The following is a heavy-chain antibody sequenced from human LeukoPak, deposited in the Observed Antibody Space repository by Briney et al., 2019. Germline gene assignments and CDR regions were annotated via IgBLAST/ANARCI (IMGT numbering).Heavy chain of an antibody. D-gene: IGHD6-13*01. V-gene: IGHV3-74*01. CDR3: ARGSGSSRYFYFDY. CDR2: INSDGSST. CDR1: GFTFSSYW. Sequence: GGSLRLSCEASGFTFSSYWMHWVRQAPGKGLVWVSRINSDGSSTSYADSVKGRFTISRDNAKNSVYLQMNSLRAEDTALYYCARGSGSSRYFYFDYWGQGTLVTVSS. J-gene: IGHJ4*02.